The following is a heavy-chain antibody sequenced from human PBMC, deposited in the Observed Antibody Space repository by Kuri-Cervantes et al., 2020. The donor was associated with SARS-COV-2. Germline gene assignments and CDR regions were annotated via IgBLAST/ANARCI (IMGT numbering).Heavy chain of an antibody. CDR1: EGTFFSYA. CDR2: IAPIFGKT. Sequence: SVKVSCKASEGTFFSYAISWVRQAPGQGLEWMGGIAPIFGKTDYAQKFQGRVTITADESTNTAYMELSSLSSDDTAVYYCARLAVYYYYMDVWGKGTTVTVSS. D-gene: IGHD6-19*01. V-gene: IGHV1-69*13. CDR3: ARLAVYYYYMDV. J-gene: IGHJ6*03.